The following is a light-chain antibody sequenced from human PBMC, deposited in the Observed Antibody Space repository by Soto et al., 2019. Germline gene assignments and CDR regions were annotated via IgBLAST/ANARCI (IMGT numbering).Light chain of an antibody. CDR2: GVS. Sequence: EIVLTQSPDTLSLSPGERATLSCRASQSVSSYLAWYQQKPGQAPRLLIYGVSTRATGISARFSGGGSVTEFTLTISSLQSEDFALYYCQQYEKWPPSITFGQGTRLEIK. CDR1: QSVSSY. CDR3: QQYEKWPPSIT. J-gene: IGKJ5*01. V-gene: IGKV3-15*01.